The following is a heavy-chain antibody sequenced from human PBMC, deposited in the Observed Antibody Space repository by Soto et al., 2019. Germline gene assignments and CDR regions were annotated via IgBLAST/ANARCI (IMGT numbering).Heavy chain of an antibody. CDR3: ARGGYSYGYGFDY. CDR2: IYYSGST. CDR1: GGSISSYY. D-gene: IGHD5-18*01. J-gene: IGHJ4*02. Sequence: SETLSLTCTVSGGSISSYYWSWIRQPPGKGLEWIGYIYYSGSTNYNPSLKSRVTISVDTSKNQFSLKLSSVTAADTAVYYCARGGYSYGYGFDYWGQGTLVTVSS. V-gene: IGHV4-59*01.